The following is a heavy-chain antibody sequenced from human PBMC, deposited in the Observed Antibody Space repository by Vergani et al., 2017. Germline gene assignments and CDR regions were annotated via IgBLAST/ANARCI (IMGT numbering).Heavy chain of an antibody. CDR3: ARVVAARPISHGYFDL. J-gene: IGHJ2*01. V-gene: IGHV4-34*01. Sequence: QVQLQQWGAGLLKPSETLSLTCAVYGGSFSGYYWSWIRQPPGKGLEWIGEINHSGSTNYNPSLKSRVTISVDTSKNQFSLKLSSVTAADTAVYYCARVVAARPISHGYFDLWGRGTLVTVSS. CDR1: GGSFSGYY. CDR2: INHSGST. D-gene: IGHD6-6*01.